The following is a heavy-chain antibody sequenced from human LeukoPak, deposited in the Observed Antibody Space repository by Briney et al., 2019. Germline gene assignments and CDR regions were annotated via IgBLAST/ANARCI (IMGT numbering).Heavy chain of an antibody. D-gene: IGHD3-16*02. CDR3: ARVPAGVIGMKDAFDI. CDR2: ISSSSSYI. Sequence: GGSLRLSCAASGFTFSSYSMNWVRQAPGKGLEWVSSISSSSSYIYYADSVKGRFTISRDNTKNSLYLQMNSLRAEDTAVYYCARVPAGVIGMKDAFDIWGQGTMVTVSS. J-gene: IGHJ3*02. CDR1: GFTFSSYS. V-gene: IGHV3-21*01.